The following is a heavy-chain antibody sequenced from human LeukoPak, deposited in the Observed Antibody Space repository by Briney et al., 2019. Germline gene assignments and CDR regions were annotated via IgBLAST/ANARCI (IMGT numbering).Heavy chain of an antibody. J-gene: IGHJ4*02. CDR3: ARDSSDFWSGYYFDY. Sequence: SETLSLTCTVSGGSISSYYWSWIRQPPGKGLEWIGYIYYSGSTNYNPSLKSRATISVDTSKNQFSLKLSSVTAADTAVYYCARDSSDFWSGYYFDYWGQGTLVTVSS. D-gene: IGHD3-3*01. V-gene: IGHV4-59*01. CDR2: IYYSGST. CDR1: GGSISSYY.